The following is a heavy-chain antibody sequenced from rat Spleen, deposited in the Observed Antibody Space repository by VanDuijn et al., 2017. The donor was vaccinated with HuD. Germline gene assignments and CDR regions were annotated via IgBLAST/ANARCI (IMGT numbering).Heavy chain of an antibody. CDR2: INSAGST. CDR3: ARSRYNNYWFDH. D-gene: IGHD1-10*01. CDR1: GYSITSSYR. J-gene: IGHJ3*01. V-gene: IGHV3-3*01. Sequence: EVQLQESGPGLVKPSQSLSLTCSVTGYSITSSYRWNWIRKFPGNKLEWMGYINSAGSTNYNPSLKSRISITRDTSKNQFFLQVNSGTTEETATYYCARSRYNNYWFDHWGQGTLVTVSS.